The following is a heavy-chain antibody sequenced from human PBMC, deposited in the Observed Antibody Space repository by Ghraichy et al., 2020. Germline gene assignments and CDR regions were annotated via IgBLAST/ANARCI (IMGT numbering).Heavy chain of an antibody. CDR3: ARGSMGSPFDD. CDR2: VYSGGST. Sequence: GGSLRLSCAASGFTVSSSFMSWVHQAPGKGLEWVSVVYSGGSTHYADSVEGRFTISRDNSRNTLYLQMNSLRDEDTAVYYCARGSMGSPFDDWGQGTPVTVSS. J-gene: IGHJ4*02. V-gene: IGHV3-53*01. D-gene: IGHD1-26*01. CDR1: GFTVSSSF.